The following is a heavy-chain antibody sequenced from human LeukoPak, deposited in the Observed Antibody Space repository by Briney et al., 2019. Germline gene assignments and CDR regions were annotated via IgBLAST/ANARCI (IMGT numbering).Heavy chain of an antibody. CDR3: ARGAHSSSWDYYYYYYMDV. D-gene: IGHD6-13*01. J-gene: IGHJ6*03. CDR2: INPNSGGT. CDR1: GYTFTGYY. V-gene: IGHV1-2*02. Sequence: ASVKVSCKASGYTFTGYYMHWVRQAPGQGLECMGWINPNSGGTNYAQKLQGRVTMTTDTSTSTAYMELRSLRSDDTAVYYCARGAHSSSWDYYYYYYMDVWGKGTTVTVSS.